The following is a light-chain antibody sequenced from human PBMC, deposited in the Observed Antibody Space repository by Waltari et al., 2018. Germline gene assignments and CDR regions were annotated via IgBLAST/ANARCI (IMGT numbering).Light chain of an antibody. CDR2: AAS. Sequence: DIQMTQSPSSLSASVGDRVTITCRASQSISSYLNWYQQKPGKAPKLLIYAASSLQSVVPSRFSGSGSGTDFTLTISSLQPEDFATYYCQQSYSTPSTFGQGTKVEIK. CDR3: QQSYSTPST. J-gene: IGKJ1*01. V-gene: IGKV1-39*01. CDR1: QSISSY.